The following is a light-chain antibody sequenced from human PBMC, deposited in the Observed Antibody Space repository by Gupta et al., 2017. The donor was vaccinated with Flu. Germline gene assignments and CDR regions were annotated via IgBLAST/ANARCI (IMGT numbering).Light chain of an antibody. CDR3: ASYTTTSTWV. V-gene: IGLV2-14*01. CDR2: EVT. Sequence: SATTQPASASGPPQPSITISSTGTSSDVGGYNYASWYQQHPGKAPKLMIYEVTDRPSGVSNRFSGSKSGNTASLTISGLQAEDEADYFCASYTTTSTWVFGGGTKLTVL. J-gene: IGLJ3*02. CDR1: SSDVGGYNY.